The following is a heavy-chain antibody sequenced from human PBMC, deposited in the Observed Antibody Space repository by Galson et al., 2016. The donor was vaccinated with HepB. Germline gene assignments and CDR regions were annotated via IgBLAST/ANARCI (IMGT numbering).Heavy chain of an antibody. V-gene: IGHV3-23*01. J-gene: IGHJ4*02. Sequence: SLRHSCAVSGFSFNSYAFSWVRQTPGKGLEWVSAISGTGGTTDYTDSVKGRFTISRDNSQSRLYLQMNSLRAEDTAIYYCAKENDFWSGYLSHWGQGALVTVSS. CDR1: GFSFNSYA. D-gene: IGHD3-3*01. CDR2: ISGTGGTT. CDR3: AKENDFWSGYLSH.